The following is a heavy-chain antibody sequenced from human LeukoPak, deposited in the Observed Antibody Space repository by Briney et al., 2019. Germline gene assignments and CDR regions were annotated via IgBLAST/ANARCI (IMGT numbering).Heavy chain of an antibody. CDR1: GGTFSSYA. D-gene: IGHD5-18*01. V-gene: IGHV1-69*05. CDR3: ARDRTASGPYMDV. J-gene: IGHJ6*03. CDR2: IIPIFGTA. Sequence: VASVKVSCKASGGTFSSYAISWVRQAPGQGLEWMGGIIPIFGTANYAQKFQGRVTITTDESTSTAYMELCSLRSEDTAVYYCARDRTASGPYMDVWGKGTTVTVSS.